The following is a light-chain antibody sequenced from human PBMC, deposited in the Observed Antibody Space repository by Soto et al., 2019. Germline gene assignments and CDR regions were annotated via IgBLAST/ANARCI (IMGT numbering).Light chain of an antibody. J-gene: IGKJ1*01. CDR1: QSVSSY. CDR3: QQYGSSPVT. Sequence: EIVLTQSPATLSVSPGERAALSCRASQSVSSYLAWYQQKPGQAPRLLIYGAFSRATGIQDRFSGSGSGTDFTLTISRLEPEDFAVYYCQQYGSSPVTFGQGTKVDIK. CDR2: GAF. V-gene: IGKV3-20*01.